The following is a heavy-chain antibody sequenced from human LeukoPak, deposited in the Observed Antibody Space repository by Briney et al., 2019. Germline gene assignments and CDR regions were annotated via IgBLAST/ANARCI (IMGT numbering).Heavy chain of an antibody. D-gene: IGHD2-2*01. Sequence: ASVKVSCKASGYTFTSYGISWVRQAPGQGLEWMGWISAYNGNTNYAQKLQGRVIMTTDTSTSTAYMELRSLRSDDTAVYYCARVEYCSSTSCLLFDYWGQGTLVTVSS. V-gene: IGHV1-18*01. CDR1: GYTFTSYG. CDR2: ISAYNGNT. CDR3: ARVEYCSSTSCLLFDY. J-gene: IGHJ4*02.